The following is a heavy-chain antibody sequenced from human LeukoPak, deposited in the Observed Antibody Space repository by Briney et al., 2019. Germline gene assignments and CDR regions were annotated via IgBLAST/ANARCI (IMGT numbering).Heavy chain of an antibody. CDR1: GYTFTSYP. V-gene: IGHV1-3*01. Sequence: ASVKVSCKASGYTFTSYPIHWVRQAPGQRLEWMGWINAGNGNTKYSQKFQGRVTITSDTYASTAYMELSSLSSEDTAVYYCARIPHKGFDPWGQGTLVTVSS. CDR3: ARIPHKGFDP. J-gene: IGHJ5*02. CDR2: INAGNGNT.